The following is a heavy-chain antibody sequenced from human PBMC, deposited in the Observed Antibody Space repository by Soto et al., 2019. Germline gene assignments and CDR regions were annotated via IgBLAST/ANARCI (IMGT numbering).Heavy chain of an antibody. Sequence: GRSLRLSCAASGFTFSSYWLHWVRQAPGKGLVWVARIKSDGSGTIYADSVKGRLTISRDNARNTLYLQMNSLRAEDTAVYFCARGDGDYYDGNGYLGRHWGQGT. V-gene: IGHV3-74*01. J-gene: IGHJ4*02. D-gene: IGHD3-22*01. CDR1: GFTFSSYW. CDR2: IKSDGSGT. CDR3: ARGDGDYYDGNGYLGRH.